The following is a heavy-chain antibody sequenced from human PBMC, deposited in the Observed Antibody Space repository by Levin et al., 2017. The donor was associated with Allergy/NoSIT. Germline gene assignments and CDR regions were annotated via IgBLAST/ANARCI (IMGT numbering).Heavy chain of an antibody. V-gene: IGHV4-30-2*01. CDR3: ARGVFLSD. D-gene: IGHD2-8*01. CDR2: IFQSGST. CDR1: GASISSGGSS. J-gene: IGHJ4*02. Sequence: SETLSLTCAVSGASISSGGSSWSWIRQPPGRALEWIGYIFQSGSTYYNPSLKSRVTISIDRSKNHFSLNLTSVTAAETAMYYCARGVFLSDWDQGTLVTVSS.